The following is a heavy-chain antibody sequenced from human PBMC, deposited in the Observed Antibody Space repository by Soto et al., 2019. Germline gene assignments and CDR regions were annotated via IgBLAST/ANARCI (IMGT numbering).Heavy chain of an antibody. CDR1: GFMFSSYS. CDR3: AKCFQVHWNYDAFHI. Sequence: EVKLLESGGGLVQPGGSMRLSCAASGFMFSSYSMSWVRQAPGKGLEWVSHITGSGGTTYYADSVKGRFTISRDTSRNTLYLQMNSLRAEDTALYYCAKCFQVHWNYDAFHIWGQGTLVTVSS. D-gene: IGHD1-7*01. V-gene: IGHV3-23*01. J-gene: IGHJ3*02. CDR2: ITGSGGTT.